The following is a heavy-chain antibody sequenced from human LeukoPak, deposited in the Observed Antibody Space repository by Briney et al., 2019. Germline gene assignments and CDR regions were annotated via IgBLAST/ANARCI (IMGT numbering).Heavy chain of an antibody. V-gene: IGHV1-8*01. CDR2: MNPNSGNT. CDR3: ARGLHDSSGREYFQH. J-gene: IGHJ1*01. CDR1: GYTFSSYD. Sequence: GASVKVSCKASGYTFSSYDINWVRQATGQGLEWMGWMNPNSGNTGYAQKFQGRVTMTRNTSISTAYMELSSLRSEDTAVYYCARGLHDSSGREYFQHWGQGTLVTVSS. D-gene: IGHD3-22*01.